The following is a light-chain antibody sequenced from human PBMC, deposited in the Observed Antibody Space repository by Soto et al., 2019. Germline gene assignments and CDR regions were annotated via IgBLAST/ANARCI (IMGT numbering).Light chain of an antibody. V-gene: IGKV1-12*01. CDR3: QQANSFPLT. CDR1: QGIANW. J-gene: IGKJ4*01. Sequence: DIQMTQSPSSVSASVGDSVTITCRASQGIANWLAWYQQKPGKAPKLLIYAASGLPSGVQSRFSGSGSGTDFTLTISSLQPEDFATYYCQQANSFPLTVGGGPKVEIK. CDR2: AAS.